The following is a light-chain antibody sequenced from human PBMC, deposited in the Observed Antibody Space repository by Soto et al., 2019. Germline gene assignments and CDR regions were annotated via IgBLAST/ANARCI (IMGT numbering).Light chain of an antibody. CDR2: KAS. Sequence: DIQMTQSPSTLSASVGDRVTITCRVSQSISSWLAWFQQKPGKAPKLLIYKASILESGVPSRYSGSGSGTEFTLAISSLQPDDFANYYCQQYNSYSWTFGKGTKVEIK. CDR3: QQYNSYSWT. CDR1: QSISSW. V-gene: IGKV1-5*03. J-gene: IGKJ1*01.